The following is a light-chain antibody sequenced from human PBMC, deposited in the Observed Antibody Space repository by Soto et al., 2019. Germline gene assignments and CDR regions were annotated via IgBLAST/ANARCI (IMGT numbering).Light chain of an antibody. J-gene: IGKJ2*01. V-gene: IGKV3-15*01. CDR3: QQYNNWPHS. Sequence: EIVMTQSPATLSLSPGQRATLSCRASQSVSSNLAWYQQLLGQAPRLLISGASTRATGIPARFTGSGSGTEFTLTISSLQSEDFAVYYCQQYNNWPHSFAQGTKVDIK. CDR2: GAS. CDR1: QSVSSN.